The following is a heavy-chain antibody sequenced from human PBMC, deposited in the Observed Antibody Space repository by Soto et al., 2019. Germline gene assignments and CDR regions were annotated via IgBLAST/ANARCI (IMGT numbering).Heavy chain of an antibody. D-gene: IGHD3-3*01. J-gene: IGHJ4*02. CDR2: ISPNNGKT. Sequence: QVQLVQSGAEVKKPGASVRVSCKTSGYTFSNYGLGWVRQAPGQGLEWMGWISPNNGKTKYGEKFQGRVTMTTDTSTNTAYMELRSLRSDDAAVYYCARVIMIFGVANIGSYVDCWGQGTLVTVSS. CDR1: GYTFSNYG. CDR3: ARVIMIFGVANIGSYVDC. V-gene: IGHV1-18*01.